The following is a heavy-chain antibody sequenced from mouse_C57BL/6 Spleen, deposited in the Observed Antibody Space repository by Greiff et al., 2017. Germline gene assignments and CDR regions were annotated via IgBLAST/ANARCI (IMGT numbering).Heavy chain of an antibody. CDR2: IRSGSSTI. CDR1: GFTFSDYG. Sequence: EVKLEESGGGLVKPGGSLKLSCAASGFTFSDYGMHWVRQAPAKGLEGVAYIRSGSSTIYYADPVKGRFTSSRDNAKNTLFLQMTSLRSEDTAMYYCSRPSNYAYYFDYWGQGTTLTVSS. CDR3: SRPSNYAYYFDY. J-gene: IGHJ2*01. V-gene: IGHV5-17*01. D-gene: IGHD2-5*01.